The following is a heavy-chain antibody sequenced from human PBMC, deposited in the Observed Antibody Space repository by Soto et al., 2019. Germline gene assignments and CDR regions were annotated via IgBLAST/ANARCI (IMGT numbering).Heavy chain of an antibody. Sequence: GGSLRLSCAASGFTFSSYSMNWVRQAPGKGLEWVSSISSSSSYIYFADSVKGRFTISRDNAKNSLYLQMNSLRAEDTAVYYCARDHFTMIVVGPDDAFDIWGQGTMVTVSS. CDR1: GFTFSSYS. J-gene: IGHJ3*02. V-gene: IGHV3-21*01. CDR2: ISSSSSYI. D-gene: IGHD3-22*01. CDR3: ARDHFTMIVVGPDDAFDI.